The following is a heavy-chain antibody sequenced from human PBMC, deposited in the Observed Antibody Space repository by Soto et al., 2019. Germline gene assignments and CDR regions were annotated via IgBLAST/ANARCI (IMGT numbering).Heavy chain of an antibody. Sequence: QVQLVQSGAEVKDPGASVKVSCKASGYTFFMYGISWVRQAPGQGLEWMAWINDYNGYTSYAQNLQDRVTVTTDTSTSTAYLELMSLRSDDTAVYYCARADALTGTTRFYFDFWGQGTLLTVSS. CDR2: INDYNGYT. CDR1: GYTFFMYG. J-gene: IGHJ4*02. D-gene: IGHD1-20*01. V-gene: IGHV1-18*01. CDR3: ARADALTGTTRFYFDF.